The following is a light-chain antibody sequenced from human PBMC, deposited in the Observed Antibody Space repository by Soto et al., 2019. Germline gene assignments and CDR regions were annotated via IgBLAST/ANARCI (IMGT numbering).Light chain of an antibody. CDR3: AAWDDSLSGPL. V-gene: IGLV1-47*01. CDR1: SSNIRRNY. J-gene: IGLJ3*02. CDR2: KND. Sequence: QAVVTQPPSASGTPGQRVMISCSGSSSNIRRNYVSWYQQLPGTAPRLLIFKNDQRPSGVPDRFSGSKSGTSASLSISGLRSEDESDYYCAAWDDSLSGPLFGGGTKVTVL.